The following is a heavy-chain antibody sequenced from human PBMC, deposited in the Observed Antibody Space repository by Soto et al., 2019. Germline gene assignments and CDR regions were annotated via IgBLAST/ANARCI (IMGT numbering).Heavy chain of an antibody. J-gene: IGHJ4*02. V-gene: IGHV4-30-4*01. D-gene: IGHD5-12*01. CDR1: GGSISSGDYY. CDR2: IYYSGST. Sequence: SVTLSLTCTVSGGSISSGDYYWSWIRQPPGKGLEWIGYIYYSGSTYYNPSLKSRVTISVHTSKKQFSLRLSSVTAADTAVYYCARMNSGYDSFVFDYWGQGALVTVSS. CDR3: ARMNSGYDSFVFDY.